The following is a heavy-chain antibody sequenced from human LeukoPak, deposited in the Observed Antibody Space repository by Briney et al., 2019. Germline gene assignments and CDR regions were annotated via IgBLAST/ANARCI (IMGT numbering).Heavy chain of an antibody. J-gene: IGHJ5*02. CDR2: INHSGST. D-gene: IGHD3-9*01. V-gene: IGHV4-34*01. CDR3: ARGFNVLRYFDWPSRWFDP. CDR1: GGSFSGYY. Sequence: SETLSLTCAVYGGSFSGYYWSWIRQPPGKGLEWIGEINHSGSTNYNPSLKSRVTISVDTPKNQFSLKLSSVTAADTAVYYCARGFNVLRYFDWPSRWFDPWGQGTLVTVSS.